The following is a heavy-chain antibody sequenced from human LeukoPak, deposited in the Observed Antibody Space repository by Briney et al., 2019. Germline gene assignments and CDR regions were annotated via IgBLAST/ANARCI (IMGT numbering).Heavy chain of an antibody. CDR3: ARAPQITVTTYYYYYYGMDA. CDR2: MNPNSGNT. V-gene: IGHV1-8*02. Sequence: ASVKVSCKASGYTFTSYDINWVRQATGQGLEWMGWMNPNSGNTGYAQKFQGRVTMTRNTSISTAYMELSSLRSEDTAVYYCARAPQITVTTYYYYYYGMDAWGQGTTVTVSS. D-gene: IGHD4-11*01. J-gene: IGHJ6*02. CDR1: GYTFTSYD.